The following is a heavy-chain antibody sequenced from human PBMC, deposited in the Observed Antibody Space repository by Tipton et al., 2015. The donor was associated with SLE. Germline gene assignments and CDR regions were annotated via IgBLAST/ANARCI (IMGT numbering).Heavy chain of an antibody. V-gene: IGHV4-39*07. D-gene: IGHD6-13*01. J-gene: IGHJ6*02. CDR2: IYYSGST. Sequence: TLSLTCTVSGGSISSSSYYWGWIRQPPGKGLEWIGSIYYSGSTNYNPSLKSRVTISVDTSKNQFSLKLSSVTAADTAVYYCAREGDSSSWYARGHYGMDVWGQGTTVTVSS. CDR1: GGSISSSSYY. CDR3: AREGDSSSWYARGHYGMDV.